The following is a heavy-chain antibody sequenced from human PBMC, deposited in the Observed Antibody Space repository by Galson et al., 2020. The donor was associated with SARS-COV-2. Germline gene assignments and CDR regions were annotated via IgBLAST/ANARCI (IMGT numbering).Heavy chain of an antibody. CDR2: IDHSGST. CDR3: ARGGSGWPYYYYYMDV. J-gene: IGHJ6*03. V-gene: IGHV4-34*01. CDR1: AGSFSGYY. D-gene: IGHD6-25*01. Sequence: SETLSLTCAVYAGSFSGYYWSWVRQPPGKGLEWIGAIDHSGSTHFNPSLRSRVTISVDTAKNQFSLKLTSVTAADTAVYYLARGGSGWPYYYYYMDVWGQGTTVTVSS.